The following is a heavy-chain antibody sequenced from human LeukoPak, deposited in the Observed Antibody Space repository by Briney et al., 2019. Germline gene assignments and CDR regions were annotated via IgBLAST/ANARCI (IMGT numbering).Heavy chain of an antibody. CDR3: AEDLGYCSSTSCSNDAFDI. J-gene: IGHJ3*02. D-gene: IGHD2-2*01. CDR2: IWYDGSNK. V-gene: IGHV3-33*06. CDR1: GFTFSSYW. Sequence: GGSLRLSCAASGFTFSSYWMSWVRQAPGKGLEWVAVIWYDGSNKYYADSVKGRFTISRDNSKNTLYLQMNSLRAEDTAVYYCAEDLGYCSSTSCSNDAFDIWGQGTMVTVSS.